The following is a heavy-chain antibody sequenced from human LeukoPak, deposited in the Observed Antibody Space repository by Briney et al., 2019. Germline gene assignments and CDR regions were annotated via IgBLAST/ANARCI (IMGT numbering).Heavy chain of an antibody. D-gene: IGHD5-18*01. V-gene: IGHV4-31*03. CDR1: GGSISSGGYY. J-gene: IGHJ4*02. CDR2: ISYSGST. Sequence: PSETLSLTCTVSGGSISSGGYYWSWIRQHPGKGLEWIGHISYSGSTYYNPSLNSRVTISVGTSKSQFSLKLSSVTAADTAVYYCARVRGYSSGELDSWGQGTLVTVSS. CDR3: ARVRGYSSGELDS.